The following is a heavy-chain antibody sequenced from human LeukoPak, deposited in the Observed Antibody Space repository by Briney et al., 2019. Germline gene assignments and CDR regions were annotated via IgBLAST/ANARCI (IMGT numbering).Heavy chain of an antibody. Sequence: PSETLSLTCTVSGGSISSSYWSWIRQPPGKGLEWIGYIYYSGSTNYNPSLTSRVTTLVDTSKNQFSLKLTSVTAADTAVYYCARARYANAWYAFDIWGHGTMVTVSS. CDR1: GGSISSSY. V-gene: IGHV4-59*01. CDR2: IYYSGST. CDR3: ARARYANAWYAFDI. J-gene: IGHJ3*02. D-gene: IGHD2-2*01.